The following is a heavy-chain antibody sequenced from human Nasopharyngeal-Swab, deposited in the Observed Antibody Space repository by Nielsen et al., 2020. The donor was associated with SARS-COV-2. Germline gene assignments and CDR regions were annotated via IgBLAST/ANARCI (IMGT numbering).Heavy chain of an antibody. V-gene: IGHV3-33*01. D-gene: IGHD3-10*01. Sequence: SCAASGFTFSSYGMHWVRQAPGKGLEWVAVIWYDGSNKYYADSVKGRYTISRDNSKNTLYLQMNSLRAEDTAVYYCARDFPFGGDVVYWGQGTLVTVSS. CDR1: GFTFSSYG. CDR2: IWYDGSNK. CDR3: ARDFPFGGDVVY. J-gene: IGHJ4*02.